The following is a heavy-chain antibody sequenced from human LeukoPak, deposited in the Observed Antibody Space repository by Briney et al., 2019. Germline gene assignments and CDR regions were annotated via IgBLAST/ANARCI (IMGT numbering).Heavy chain of an antibody. V-gene: IGHV4-59*08. D-gene: IGHD3-22*01. Sequence: SETLSLTCTVSGGSISSYYWSWIRQPPGKGLEWIGYIYYSGSTNCNASLKSRVTMSVDTSKNQFSLKLSSVTAADTAVYYCARHRDDYYDNSASAFDIWSQGTMVTVSS. CDR1: GGSISSYY. J-gene: IGHJ3*02. CDR3: ARHRDDYYDNSASAFDI. CDR2: IYYSGST.